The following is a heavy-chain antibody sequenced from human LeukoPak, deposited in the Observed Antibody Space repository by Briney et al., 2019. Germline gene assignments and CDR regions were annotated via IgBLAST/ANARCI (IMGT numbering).Heavy chain of an antibody. Sequence: ESLRLFCAASGFTFSSYGIHWVRRAQAKGMEWVANIKEDGSEQYYVDSVKGRFTISRDNALISLYLQMNSLRAEDTALYYCVRGSGWVDYWGQATLVTVSS. J-gene: IGHJ4*02. D-gene: IGHD3-9*01. CDR1: GFTFSSYG. CDR2: IKEDGSEQ. CDR3: VRGSGWVDY. V-gene: IGHV3-7*05.